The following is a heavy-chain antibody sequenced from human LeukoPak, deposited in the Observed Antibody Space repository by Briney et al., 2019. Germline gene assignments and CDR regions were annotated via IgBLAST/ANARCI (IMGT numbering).Heavy chain of an antibody. D-gene: IGHD6-19*01. Sequence: GRSLRLSCAASGFTFSSYAMHWVRQAPSKGPEWVAVISYDGSNKYYADSVKGRFTISRDNSKNTLYLQMNSLRAEDTAVYYCAKSTGYSSGWYHPADYWGQGTLVTVSS. CDR1: GFTFSSYA. J-gene: IGHJ4*02. V-gene: IGHV3-30-3*02. CDR3: AKSTGYSSGWYHPADY. CDR2: ISYDGSNK.